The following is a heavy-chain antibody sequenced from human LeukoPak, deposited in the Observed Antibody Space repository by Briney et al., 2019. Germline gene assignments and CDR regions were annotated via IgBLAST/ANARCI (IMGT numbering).Heavy chain of an antibody. D-gene: IGHD3-3*01. V-gene: IGHV3-23*01. J-gene: IGHJ4*02. CDR1: GFTFSSYA. CDR2: ISGRGVTT. CDR3: ANPGSGFSSFDQ. Sequence: GGSLRLSCAASGFTFSSYAMGWVRQAPGKGLEWVSTISGRGVTTYYADSVKGRFTISRDNSNNAVYLQMNNLRAEDTALYYCANPGSGFSSFDQWGQGTLVTVSS.